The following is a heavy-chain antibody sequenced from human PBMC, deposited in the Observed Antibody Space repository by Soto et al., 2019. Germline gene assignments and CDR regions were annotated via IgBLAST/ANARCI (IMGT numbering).Heavy chain of an antibody. V-gene: IGHV3-33*01. Sequence: PGGSLRLSCAASGFTFSSYGMHWVRQAPGKGLEWVAVIWYDGSNKYYADSVKGRFTISRDNSKNTLYLQMNSLRAEDTAVYYCASLAAAGTVDYWGQGTLVTVSS. CDR1: GFTFSSYG. CDR3: ASLAAAGTVDY. D-gene: IGHD6-13*01. J-gene: IGHJ4*02. CDR2: IWYDGSNK.